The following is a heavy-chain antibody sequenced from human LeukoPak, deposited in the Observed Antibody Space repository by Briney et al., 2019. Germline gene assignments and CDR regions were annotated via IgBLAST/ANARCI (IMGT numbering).Heavy chain of an antibody. V-gene: IGHV4-34*01. CDR2: INHSGST. D-gene: IGHD2-15*01. J-gene: IGHJ4*02. Sequence: LSETLSLTCAVYGGSFSGYYWSWIRQPPGKGLEWIGEINHSGSTSYNPSLKSRVTISVDTSKNQFSLKLSSVTAADTAVYYCASFACSGGSCRLDYWGQGTLVTVSS. CDR1: GGSFSGYY. CDR3: ASFACSGGSCRLDY.